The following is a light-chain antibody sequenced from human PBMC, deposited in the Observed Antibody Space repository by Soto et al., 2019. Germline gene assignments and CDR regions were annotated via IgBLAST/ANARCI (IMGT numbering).Light chain of an antibody. J-gene: IGKJ4*01. CDR2: DAS. CDR1: QTIDNT. V-gene: IGKV3-15*01. Sequence: EIVMTQSPATLSLSPGERATLSCRASQTIDNTLAWYQRKPGQAPRLLIYDASTRATGVPARFSGSGSGTEFTLTISSLQSEDFAVYYCQQYDNWPLTFGGGTKVDIK. CDR3: QQYDNWPLT.